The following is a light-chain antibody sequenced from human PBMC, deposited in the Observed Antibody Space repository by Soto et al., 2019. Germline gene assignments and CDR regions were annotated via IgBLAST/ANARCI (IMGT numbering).Light chain of an antibody. CDR1: QRVSRN. CDR2: GAS. V-gene: IGKV3-20*01. J-gene: IGKJ2*01. CDR3: HQYDNATQT. Sequence: EPVLTQSPATLSLSPGERATLSCRSSQRVSRNLAWYQQKPGQAPRVLIYGASKRVTRIPDSFSGSGSGTGLRLTISRLEPEDFAVYYCHQYDNATQTYGQGTKVDI.